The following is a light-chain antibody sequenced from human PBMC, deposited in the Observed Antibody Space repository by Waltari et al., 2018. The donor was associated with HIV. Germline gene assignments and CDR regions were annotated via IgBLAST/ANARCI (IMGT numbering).Light chain of an antibody. CDR1: SSNIGAGYD. CDR2: TNN. V-gene: IGLV1-44*01. Sequence: QSVLTQPPSVSGAPGQRVTISCPGSSSNIGAGYDVHWYQQLPGTAPKLLIYTNNQRPSGVPDRFSGSKSGTSASLDISGLQSEDEADYYCAAWDDTLNGYVFGFGTKVTVL. CDR3: AAWDDTLNGYV. J-gene: IGLJ1*01.